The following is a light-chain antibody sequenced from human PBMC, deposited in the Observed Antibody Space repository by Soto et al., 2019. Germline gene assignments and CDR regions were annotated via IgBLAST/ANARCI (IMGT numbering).Light chain of an antibody. Sequence: DIQMTQSPSSLSASVGDRVTITCRASQGISNASAWYQQRPGKVPKLLMYAASTLQSGVPSRFSGSGSGTDFTLTISSLQPEDVATYYCQKYDSVPTFGQGTKVEIK. V-gene: IGKV1-27*01. CDR1: QGISNA. CDR2: AAS. CDR3: QKYDSVPT. J-gene: IGKJ1*01.